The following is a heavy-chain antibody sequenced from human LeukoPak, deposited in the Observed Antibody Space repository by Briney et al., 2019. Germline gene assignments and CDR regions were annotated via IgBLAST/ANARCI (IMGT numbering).Heavy chain of an antibody. V-gene: IGHV3-23*01. CDR2: ISGSGGST. Sequence: SGGSLRFSCAASGFTFSSYAMSWVRQAPGKGLEWVSAISGSGGSTYYADSVKGRFTISRDNSKNTLYLQMNSLRAEDTAVYYCAFTGRERYCSSTSCYSGYYWGQGTLVTVSS. J-gene: IGHJ4*02. CDR3: AFTGRERYCSSTSCYSGYY. CDR1: GFTFSSYA. D-gene: IGHD2-2*01.